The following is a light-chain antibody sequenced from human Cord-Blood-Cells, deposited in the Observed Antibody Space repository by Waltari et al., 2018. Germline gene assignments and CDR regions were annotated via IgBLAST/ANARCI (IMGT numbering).Light chain of an antibody. J-gene: IGLJ2*01. CDR1: SSDVGGYNY. CDR3: SSYTSSSTLV. Sequence: QSALTQPPSVSGSPGQSITISCTGTSSDVGGYNYVSWYQQHPGKAPKLMIYDVSNRPSGVSNRFSGSKSGNTASPTISGLQAEDEADYYCSSYTSSSTLVFGGGTKLTVL. V-gene: IGLV2-14*01. CDR2: DVS.